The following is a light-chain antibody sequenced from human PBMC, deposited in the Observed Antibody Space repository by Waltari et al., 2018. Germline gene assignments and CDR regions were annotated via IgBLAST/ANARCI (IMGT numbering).Light chain of an antibody. CDR2: ENN. CDR1: RSNIGNNY. J-gene: IGLJ3*02. V-gene: IGLV1-51*02. CDR3: WTWDSSLNIGM. Sequence: QSVLTQPPSVSAAPGQKVTISCSGSRSNIGNNYVSWYQQVPGTAPRLLIYENNKRPSGIPDRFSGSKSGTSGTLAITGVQTADEADYYCWTWDSSLNIGMFGGGTKLTVL.